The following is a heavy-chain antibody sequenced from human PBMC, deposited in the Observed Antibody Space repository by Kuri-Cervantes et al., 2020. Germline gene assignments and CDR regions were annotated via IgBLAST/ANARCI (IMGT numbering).Heavy chain of an antibody. V-gene: IGHV3-30-3*01. CDR3: ARPYGDFPNWYFDL. D-gene: IGHD4-17*01. CDR1: GFTFSSYA. J-gene: IGHJ2*01. CDR2: ISYVGNNK. Sequence: GESLKISCAGSGFTFSSYAIHWVRQAPGKGLEWVAVISYVGNNKYYADSAKGRFTISRDNSKNPLYLQMNSLRAEDTAVYYCARPYGDFPNWYFDLWGRGTLVTVSS.